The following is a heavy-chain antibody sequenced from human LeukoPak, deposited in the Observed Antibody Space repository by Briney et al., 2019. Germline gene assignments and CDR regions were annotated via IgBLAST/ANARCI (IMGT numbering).Heavy chain of an antibody. D-gene: IGHD3-9*01. CDR2: INPNSGAT. CDR1: GYIFTDYY. V-gene: IGHV1-2*02. CDR3: AREYYDILNGYSKATDY. Sequence: GASVKVSCKASGYIFTDYYMHWVRQAPGQGLEWMGWINPNSGATNYVQKFQGRVTITRDTSISTAYMELSRLRSDDTAVYYCAREYYDILNGYSKATDYWGQGTLVTVSS. J-gene: IGHJ4*02.